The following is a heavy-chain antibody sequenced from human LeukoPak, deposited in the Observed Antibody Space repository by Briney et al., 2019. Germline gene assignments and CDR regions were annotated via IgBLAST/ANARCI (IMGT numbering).Heavy chain of an antibody. V-gene: IGHV4-59*01. D-gene: IGHD5-24*01. J-gene: IGHJ5*02. CDR2: IEKSGST. Sequence: SETLSFTCTVSGGSISSYYWTWVRQPPGKGLEWIGYIEKSGSTNYNLSLKSRVTISLDRSKNQLSLKLSSMTAADTAVYYCARGRDGYDPLGQGTLVTVSS. CDR1: GGSISSYY. CDR3: ARGRDGYDP.